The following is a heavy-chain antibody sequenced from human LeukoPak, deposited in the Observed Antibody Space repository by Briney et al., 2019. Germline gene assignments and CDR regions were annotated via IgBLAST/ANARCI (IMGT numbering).Heavy chain of an antibody. Sequence: SETLSLTCSVSGGSFSSYFWSWIQQPPGKRLEWIGYIYNSGSTNYNPSLKSRVTISVDTSKNQFSLKLSSVTAADTAVYHCARGTYYDSSGYYYESGAFDIWGQGTMVTVSS. D-gene: IGHD3-22*01. CDR1: GGSFSSYF. CDR3: ARGTYYDSSGYYYESGAFDI. J-gene: IGHJ3*02. CDR2: IYNSGST. V-gene: IGHV4-59*01.